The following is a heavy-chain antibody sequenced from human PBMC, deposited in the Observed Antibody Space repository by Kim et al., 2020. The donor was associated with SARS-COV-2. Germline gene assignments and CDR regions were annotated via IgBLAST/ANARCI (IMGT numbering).Heavy chain of an antibody. CDR3: ARGLGDYGGWFDP. Sequence: SPSLKSRVTISVDTAKNQFSLKLSAVTAADTAAYYCARGLGDYGGWFDPWGQGTLVTVSS. D-gene: IGHD4-17*01. J-gene: IGHJ5*02. V-gene: IGHV4-59*09.